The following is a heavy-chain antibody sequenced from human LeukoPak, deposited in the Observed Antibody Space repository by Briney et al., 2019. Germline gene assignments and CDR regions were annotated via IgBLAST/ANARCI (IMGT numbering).Heavy chain of an antibody. Sequence: SETLSLTCAVSGGSFSSYYWTWIRQPPGKGLEWIGEIIHTGGTNYNPSLKSRVDISLDTSKNHLSLMLTSVTAADTAVYYCARGGVPLFGSGTFFAGFDYWGQGSLVTVSS. V-gene: IGHV4-34*01. CDR3: ARGGVPLFGSGTFFAGFDY. CDR2: IIHTGGT. CDR1: GGSFSSYY. D-gene: IGHD3-10*01. J-gene: IGHJ4*02.